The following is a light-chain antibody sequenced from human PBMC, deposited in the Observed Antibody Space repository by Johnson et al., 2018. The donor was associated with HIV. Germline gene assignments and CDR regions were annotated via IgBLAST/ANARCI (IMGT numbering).Light chain of an antibody. CDR1: SSNIGNNY. J-gene: IGLJ1*01. V-gene: IGLV1-51*02. Sequence: QSILTQPPSVSAAPGQKVTISCSGSSSNIGNNYVFWYQQLPGTAPKLLIYENNTLPSGIPDRFSGSKPGTSATLDITRLPSGDDADYYCQSLDSRLSVGSYVFYVFGTGTKVTVL. CDR2: ENN. CDR3: QSLDSRLSVGSYVFYV.